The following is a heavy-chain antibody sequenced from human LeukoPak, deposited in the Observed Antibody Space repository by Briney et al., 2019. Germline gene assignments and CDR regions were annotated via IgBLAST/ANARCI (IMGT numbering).Heavy chain of an antibody. D-gene: IGHD6-19*01. CDR3: ARRGTIAVPVFWFDP. CDR2: ISGSGTTI. CDR1: GFTFSSYE. J-gene: IGHJ5*02. Sequence: GGSLRLSCAASGFTFSSYEMNWVRQAPGKGLEWVSYISGSGTTIYYADSVKGRFTISRDNAKNSLYLQMNSLRAEDTAVYYCARRGTIAVPVFWFDPWGQGTLVIVSS. V-gene: IGHV3-48*03.